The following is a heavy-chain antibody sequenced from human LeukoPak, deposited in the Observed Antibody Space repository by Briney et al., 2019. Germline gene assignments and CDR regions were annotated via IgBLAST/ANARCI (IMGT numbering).Heavy chain of an antibody. D-gene: IGHD1-1*01. CDR3: ARLRSNWNDEGWFDP. CDR1: GYTFTGYY. V-gene: IGHV1-2*02. Sequence: ASVKVSCKASGYTFTGYYMHWVRQAPGQGLEWMGWINPNSGGTNYAQKFQGRVTMTRDTSISTAYMELSRLRSDDTAVYYCARLRSNWNDEGWFDPWGQGTLVTVSS. CDR2: INPNSGGT. J-gene: IGHJ5*02.